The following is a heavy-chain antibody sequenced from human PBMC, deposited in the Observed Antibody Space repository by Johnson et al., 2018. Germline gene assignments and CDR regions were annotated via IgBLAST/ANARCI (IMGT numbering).Heavy chain of an antibody. V-gene: IGHV5-51*03. J-gene: IGHJ6*03. D-gene: IGHD1-14*01. CDR1: GYSFTSYW. Sequence: VQLVESGAEVKKPGETMKISCKGSGYSFTSYWIGWVRQMPGKGLEGMGIIYTGDSDTRYSPPFQGQVTISADKSISPAYLQWSSLKASDTPMYYGAREGPDGYMDGWGKGTTVTVSS. CDR3: AREGPDGYMDG. CDR2: IYTGDSDT.